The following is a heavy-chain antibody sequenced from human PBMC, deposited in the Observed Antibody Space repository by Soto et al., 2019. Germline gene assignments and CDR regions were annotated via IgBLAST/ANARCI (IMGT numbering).Heavy chain of an antibody. Sequence: DVQLVESGGGLVQPGGSLRLSCAASGFTFSNSWMHWVRQVSGKGLEWVSRINADGTSKSYADSVKGRFTISRDNAKNTMDLHVNRLRAEDTAVYYCVKVLDRGDGVPRCYFDSWGQGALVTVTS. CDR1: GFTFSNSW. CDR3: VKVLDRGDGVPRCYFDS. V-gene: IGHV3-74*01. CDR2: INADGTSK. J-gene: IGHJ4*02. D-gene: IGHD2-2*03.